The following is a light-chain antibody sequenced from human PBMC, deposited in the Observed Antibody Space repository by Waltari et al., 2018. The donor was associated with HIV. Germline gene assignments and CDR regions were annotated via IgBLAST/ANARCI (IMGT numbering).Light chain of an antibody. Sequence: QSALTQPASVSGSPGQSITISCTGTNSDVGGYNYVSWYQQHPGKAPKLMIYDVTKRPSGISNRFSGSKSGNTASLTISGLQAEDEAEYVCSSFANNNTPGLVGGGTKLTVL. CDR1: NSDVGGYNY. V-gene: IGLV2-14*03. CDR3: SSFANNNTPGL. J-gene: IGLJ2*01. CDR2: DVT.